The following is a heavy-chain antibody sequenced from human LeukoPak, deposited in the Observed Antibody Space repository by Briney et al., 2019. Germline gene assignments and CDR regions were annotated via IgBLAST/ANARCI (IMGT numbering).Heavy chain of an antibody. CDR1: GYSFTSYW. J-gene: IGHJ6*03. CDR3: ARHTRYLNSSSYYYYYYMDV. D-gene: IGHD6-6*01. V-gene: IGHV5-51*01. CDR2: IYPGDSDT. Sequence: GESLKISCKGSGYSFTSYWIGWVRQMPGKGLEWMGIIYPGDSDTRYSPSFQGQVTISADKSVSTAYLQWSSLKASDTAMYYCARHTRYLNSSSYYYYYYMDVWGKGTTVTVSS.